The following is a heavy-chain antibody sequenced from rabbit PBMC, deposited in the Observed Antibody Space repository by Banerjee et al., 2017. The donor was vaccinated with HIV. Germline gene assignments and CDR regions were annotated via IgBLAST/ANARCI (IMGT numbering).Heavy chain of an antibody. V-gene: IGHV1S40*01. D-gene: IGHD4-1*01. CDR3: ARDLDGVIGWNFGW. J-gene: IGHJ4*01. CDR1: GASFSNNHY. Sequence: QSLEESGGGLVKPGASLTITCTASGASFSNNHYMCWVRQAPGKGLVWITCIEGSSSAFSYFASWAKGRFTFSRTSSTTVTLQMTSVTAADTATYFCARDLDGVIGWNFGWWGPGTLVTVS. CDR2: IEGSSSAFS.